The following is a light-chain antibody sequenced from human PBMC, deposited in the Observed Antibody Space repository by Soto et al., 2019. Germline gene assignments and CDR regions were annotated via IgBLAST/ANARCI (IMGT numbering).Light chain of an antibody. CDR1: QRIYSN. CDR3: QQYNSWPQT. J-gene: IGKJ1*01. V-gene: IGKV3-15*01. Sequence: IVLTQSPATLSVSPGERATLSCRASQRIYSNLAWYHQKPDQSPRLLIYGTSTRATGITARFSGSGSGTEFTLTISSLQSEDFAVYYCQQYNSWPQTFGQGTKVEIK. CDR2: GTS.